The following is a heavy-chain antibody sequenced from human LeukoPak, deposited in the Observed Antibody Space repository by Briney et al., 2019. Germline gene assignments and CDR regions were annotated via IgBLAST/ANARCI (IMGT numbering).Heavy chain of an antibody. CDR3: ARDFRYCSSTSCHLDY. CDR2: GIPIFGTA. Sequence: ASVKVSCKGSGGTFSSYAISWVRQAPGQGLGLMGGGIPIFGTANYAQKFQGRVTITADESTSTAYMELSSLRSEDTAVYYCARDFRYCSSTSCHLDYWGQGTLVTVSS. D-gene: IGHD2-2*01. J-gene: IGHJ4*02. V-gene: IGHV1-69*13. CDR1: GGTFSSYA.